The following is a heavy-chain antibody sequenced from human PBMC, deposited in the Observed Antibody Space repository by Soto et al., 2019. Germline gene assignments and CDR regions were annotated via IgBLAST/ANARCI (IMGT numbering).Heavy chain of an antibody. CDR3: ARRNLYYGSGSYYNPARGGYYYYGMDV. J-gene: IGHJ6*02. D-gene: IGHD3-10*01. V-gene: IGHV5-51*01. CDR2: IYPGDSDT. Sequence: LGESLKISCKGSGYSFTSYWIGWVRQMPGKGLEWMGIIYPGDSDTRYSPSFQGQVTISADKSISTAYLQWSSLKASDTAMYYCARRNLYYGSGSYYNPARGGYYYYGMDVWGQGTTVTVSS. CDR1: GYSFTSYW.